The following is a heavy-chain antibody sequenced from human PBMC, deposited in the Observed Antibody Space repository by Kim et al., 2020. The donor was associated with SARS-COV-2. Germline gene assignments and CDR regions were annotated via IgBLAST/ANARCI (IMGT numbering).Heavy chain of an antibody. V-gene: IGHV3-21*01. Sequence: DSVKGRFTITRDNAKDSLYLQMNSLRAGDTAVYYCARGEYNWKQNTRMDVWGEGTTVTVSS. CDR3: ARGEYNWKQNTRMDV. D-gene: IGHD1-20*01. J-gene: IGHJ6*04.